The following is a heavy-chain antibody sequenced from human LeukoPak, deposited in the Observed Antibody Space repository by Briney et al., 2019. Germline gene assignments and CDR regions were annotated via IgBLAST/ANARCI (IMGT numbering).Heavy chain of an antibody. CDR1: GYSFTSNW. Sequence: GESPKISCKGSGYSFTSNWIGWVRQMPGKGLEWMGIIYPDDSDTRYSPSFQGQVTISADRSISTAYLQWSSLKASDTAMYYCARPSGRPDAFDIWGQGTLVTVSS. CDR2: IYPDDSDT. D-gene: IGHD6-19*01. V-gene: IGHV5-51*01. CDR3: ARPSGRPDAFDI. J-gene: IGHJ3*02.